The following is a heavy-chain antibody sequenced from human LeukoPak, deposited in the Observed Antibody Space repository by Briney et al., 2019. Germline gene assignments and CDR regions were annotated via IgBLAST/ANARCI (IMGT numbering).Heavy chain of an antibody. CDR3: ATSDYYDSSGYYY. D-gene: IGHD3-22*01. CDR1: GFTFSSYA. J-gene: IGHJ4*02. V-gene: IGHV3-30*01. Sequence: GGSLRLSCAASGFTFSSYAMHWVRQAPGKGLEWVAVISHDGSNKYYADSVKGRFTISRDNSKNTLYLQMNSLGAEDTAVYYCATSDYYDSSGYYYWGQGTLVTVSS. CDR2: ISHDGSNK.